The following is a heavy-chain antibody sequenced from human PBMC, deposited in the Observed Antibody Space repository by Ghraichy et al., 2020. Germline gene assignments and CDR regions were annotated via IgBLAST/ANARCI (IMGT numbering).Heavy chain of an antibody. D-gene: IGHD4-11*01. V-gene: IGHV3-21*01. Sequence: GGSRRLSCAASGFTFSSYSMNWVRQAPGKGLEWVSSISSSSSYIYYADSVKGRFTISRDNAKNSLYLQMNSLRAEDTAVYYCAREIHDYSNYYYYMDVWGKGTTVTVSS. CDR1: GFTFSSYS. CDR3: AREIHDYSNYYYYMDV. J-gene: IGHJ6*03. CDR2: ISSSSSYI.